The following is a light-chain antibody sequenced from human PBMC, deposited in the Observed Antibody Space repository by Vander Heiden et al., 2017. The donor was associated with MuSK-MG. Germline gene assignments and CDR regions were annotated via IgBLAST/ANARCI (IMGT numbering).Light chain of an antibody. CDR1: QNINTW. Sequence: DIQMTQSPSTLSASVGDRVTITCRASQNINTWLAWYQQKPGKVPKLLIYKASNLESGVPSRFSGSGSGTEFTLTISSLQPEDFATYYCQQYNTYSWTVGQGTTVEIK. CDR2: KAS. V-gene: IGKV1-5*03. J-gene: IGKJ1*01. CDR3: QQYNTYSWT.